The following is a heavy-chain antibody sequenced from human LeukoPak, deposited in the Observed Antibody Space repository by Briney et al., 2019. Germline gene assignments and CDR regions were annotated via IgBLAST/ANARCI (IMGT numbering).Heavy chain of an antibody. J-gene: IGHJ3*02. CDR2: IYHSGST. Sequence: SETLSLTCTVSGYSISSGYYWGWIRQPPGKGLEWIGSIYHSGSTYYNPSLKSRVTISVDTSKNQFSLKLSSVTAADTAVYYCASFSTVVTPNAFDIWGQGTMVTVSS. D-gene: IGHD4-23*01. V-gene: IGHV4-38-2*02. CDR3: ASFSTVVTPNAFDI. CDR1: GYSISSGYY.